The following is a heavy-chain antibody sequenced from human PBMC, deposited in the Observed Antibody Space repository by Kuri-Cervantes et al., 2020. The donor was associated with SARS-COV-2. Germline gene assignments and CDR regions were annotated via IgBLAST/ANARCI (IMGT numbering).Heavy chain of an antibody. V-gene: IGHV1-69*06. D-gene: IGHD2-21*01. CDR2: IIPIFDTA. Sequence: SVKVSCKASGGTFSSYSFSWVRQAPGQGLEWMGGIIPIFDTANYAQKFQGRVSITADKSTSTAYMELSSLTSEDTAIYYCYCAPKEGFDSWGQGTLVTVSS. CDR1: GGTFSSYS. J-gene: IGHJ4*02. CDR3: YCAPKEGFDS.